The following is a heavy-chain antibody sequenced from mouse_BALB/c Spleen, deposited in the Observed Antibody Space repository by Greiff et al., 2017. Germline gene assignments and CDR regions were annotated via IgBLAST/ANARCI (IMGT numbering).Heavy chain of an antibody. CDR1: GFNIKDTY. CDR2: IDPANGNT. D-gene: IGHD2-4*01. Sequence: EVQLQQSGAELVKPGASVKLSCTASGFNIKDTYMHWVKQRPEQGLEWIGRIDPANGNTKYDPKFQGKATITADTSSNTAYLQLSSLTSEDTAVYYCANYDYDYYAMDYWGQGTSVTVSS. V-gene: IGHV14-3*02. CDR3: ANYDYDYYAMDY. J-gene: IGHJ4*01.